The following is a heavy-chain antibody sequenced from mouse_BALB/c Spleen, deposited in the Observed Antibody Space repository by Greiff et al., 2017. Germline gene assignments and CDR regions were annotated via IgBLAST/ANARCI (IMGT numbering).Heavy chain of an antibody. CDR3: AREGNGNYFDY. Sequence: EVKLMESGPGLVKPSQSLSLTCTVTGYSIPSDYAWNWIRQFPGNKLEWMGYISYSGSTSYNPSLKSRISITRDTSKNQFFLQLNSVTTEDTATYYCAREGNGNYFDYWGQGTTLTVSS. V-gene: IGHV3-2*02. J-gene: IGHJ2*01. D-gene: IGHD2-1*01. CDR1: GYSIPSDYA. CDR2: ISYSGST.